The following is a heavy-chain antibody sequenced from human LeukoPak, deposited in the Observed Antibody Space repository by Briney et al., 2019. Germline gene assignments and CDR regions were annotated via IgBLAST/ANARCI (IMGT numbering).Heavy chain of an antibody. CDR1: GGSISSSNW. J-gene: IGHJ4*02. CDR3: ARLHPSCRQFDY. V-gene: IGHV4-4*02. CDR2: IYYSGST. Sequence: PSGTLSLTCAVSGGSISSSNWWSWVRQPPGKGLEWIGSIYYSGSTYYNPSLKSRLTISVDTSKNQFSLKLSSVTAADTAVYYCARLHPSCRQFDYWGQGSLVTVSS. D-gene: IGHD2-2*01.